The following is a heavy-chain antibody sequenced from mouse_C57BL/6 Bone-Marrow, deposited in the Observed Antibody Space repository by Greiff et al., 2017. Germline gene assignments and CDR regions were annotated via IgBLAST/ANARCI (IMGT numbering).Heavy chain of an antibody. CDR2: ISAGGSYT. V-gene: IGHV5-4*01. CDR3: ARDAYYYGSSLYFDD. D-gene: IGHD1-1*01. J-gene: IGHJ2*01. Sequence: EVTLVESGGGLVKPGGSLKLSCAASGFTFSSYAMSWVRQTPEKRLEWVATISAGGSYTYYPDNVTGRFTISRDNAKNNLYLQMSHLKSEDTAMYYCARDAYYYGSSLYFDDWGQGTTLTVSS. CDR1: GFTFSSYA.